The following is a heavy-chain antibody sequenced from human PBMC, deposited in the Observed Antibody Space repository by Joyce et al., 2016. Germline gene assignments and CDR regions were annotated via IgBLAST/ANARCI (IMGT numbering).Heavy chain of an antibody. CDR1: GFTFSSYN. J-gene: IGHJ3*01. V-gene: IGHV3-21*01. CDR2: SVDSSNYI. D-gene: IGHD4-23*01. Sequence: EVQLVESGGGLVKPGGSLRLSCAASGFTFSSYNMNRGRQAPVKGLELFSSSVDSSNYIYYADSVNGRFTISRDNAKNSLYQQMNSLRAEDTAVYYCARRGDYGGNSDAFDVWGQGTMVTVSS. CDR3: ARRGDYGGNSDAFDV.